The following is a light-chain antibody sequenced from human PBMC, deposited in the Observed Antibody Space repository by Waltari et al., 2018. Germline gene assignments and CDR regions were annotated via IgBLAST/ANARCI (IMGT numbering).Light chain of an antibody. CDR3: QQYYDWRRVT. J-gene: IGKJ5*01. Sequence: EIVMTQSPATLSVSPGERATLSCRASQSVSGNLAWYQQKPGQAPRLLIYGASPRATGIPARFSGSASGTEFTLTISSLQSEDSAVYYCQQYYDWRRVTFGQGTRLEIK. CDR2: GAS. CDR1: QSVSGN. V-gene: IGKV3D-15*01.